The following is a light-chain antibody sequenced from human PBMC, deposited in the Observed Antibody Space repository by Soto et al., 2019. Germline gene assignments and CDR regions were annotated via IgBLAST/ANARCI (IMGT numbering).Light chain of an antibody. CDR2: AAS. CDR3: QQSYRTPHT. CDR1: QGVSAY. V-gene: IGKV1-39*01. Sequence: DIQMTQAPSSLAASGGDRVSITCRASQGVSAYLLWYQQRQGRAPKILIYAASTLLSGVPSRFSGSGSGTNFTLTISSLQPEDFATYYRQQSYRTPHTFGQRTKLETK. J-gene: IGKJ2*01.